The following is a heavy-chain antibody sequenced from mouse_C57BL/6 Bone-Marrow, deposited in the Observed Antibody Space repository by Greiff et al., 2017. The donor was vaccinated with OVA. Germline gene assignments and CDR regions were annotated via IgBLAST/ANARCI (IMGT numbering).Heavy chain of an antibody. V-gene: IGHV10-1*01. J-gene: IGHJ2*01. CDR1: GFSFNTYA. D-gene: IGHD2-3*01. CDR2: IRSKSNNYAT. Sequence: GGGLVQPKGSLKLSCAASGFSFNTYAMTWVRQAPGKGLEWVARIRSKSNNYATYYADSVKDRFTISRDDSESMLYLQMNNLKTEDTAMYYCVRHAGDGYYPFDYWGQGTTLTVSS. CDR3: VRHAGDGYYPFDY.